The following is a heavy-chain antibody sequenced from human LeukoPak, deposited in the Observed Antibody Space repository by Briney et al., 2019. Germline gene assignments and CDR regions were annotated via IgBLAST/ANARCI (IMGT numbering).Heavy chain of an antibody. CDR1: GFSFSNSG. V-gene: IGHV3-30*02. Sequence: PGGSLRLSCLASGFSFSNSGMHWVRQAPGKGLEWAAFMQYDGSEIKYAGSVRGRFTISRDNSKNTLYLQMNSLRPAATAVYYCVTDTNFRVTYPPMDVWGKGTTVSVSS. CDR2: MQYDGSEI. CDR3: VTDTNFRVTYPPMDV. J-gene: IGHJ6*03. D-gene: IGHD3-3*01.